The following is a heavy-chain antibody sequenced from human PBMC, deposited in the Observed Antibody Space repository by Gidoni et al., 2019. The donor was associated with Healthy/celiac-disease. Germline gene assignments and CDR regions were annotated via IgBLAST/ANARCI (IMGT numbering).Heavy chain of an antibody. D-gene: IGHD1-26*01. Sequence: QVQLVHSGAAVKKPGASVKVSCTASGYPFTGYYMHWLRQDPGQGLEWMGWINPNSGGTNYAQKFQGRVTMTRDTSISTAYMELSRLRSDETAVYYCASEWELLSSWFDPWGQGTLVTVSS. V-gene: IGHV1-2*02. J-gene: IGHJ5*02. CDR3: ASEWELLSSWFDP. CDR2: INPNSGGT. CDR1: GYPFTGYY.